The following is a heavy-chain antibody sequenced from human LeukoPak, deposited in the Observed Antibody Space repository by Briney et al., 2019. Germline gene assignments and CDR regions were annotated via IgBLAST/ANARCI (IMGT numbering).Heavy chain of an antibody. CDR3: AREAGYCSGGSCYDY. J-gene: IGHJ4*02. Sequence: SETLSLTCDVYGESFSGYYWSWIRQPPGKGLEWIGYIYYSGSTNYNPSLKSRVTISVDTSKNQFSLKLCSVTAADTAVYYCAREAGYCSGGSCYDYWGQGTLVTVSS. CDR1: GESFSGYY. V-gene: IGHV4-59*01. CDR2: IYYSGST. D-gene: IGHD2-15*01.